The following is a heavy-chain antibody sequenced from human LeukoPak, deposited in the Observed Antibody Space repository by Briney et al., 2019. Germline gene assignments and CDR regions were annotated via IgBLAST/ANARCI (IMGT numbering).Heavy chain of an antibody. Sequence: PGASLRLSCAASGFIFSNYAMSWVRQAPGKGLEWVSAIVGRGNSTYYADSVKGRFTISRDNSKNTLYLQLNRLRAEDTAVYYCAKWGDYDILTGYYDSDYWGQGTLVTVSS. J-gene: IGHJ4*02. CDR2: IVGRGNST. D-gene: IGHD3-9*01. CDR1: GFIFSNYA. V-gene: IGHV3-23*01. CDR3: AKWGDYDILTGYYDSDY.